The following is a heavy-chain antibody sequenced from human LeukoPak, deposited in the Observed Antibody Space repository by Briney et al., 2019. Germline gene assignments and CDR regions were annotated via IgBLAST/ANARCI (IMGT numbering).Heavy chain of an antibody. Sequence: GGSLRLSCAAAGFTFSSYAMSWVRQAPGKGLEWVSHISSSGRTTDYADSVKGRFTISRDNSKNTVYLQMNSLRAEDTAVYYCAKLCSGGSCYWNYWGQGTLVTVSS. CDR2: ISSSGRTT. J-gene: IGHJ4*02. CDR3: AKLCSGGSCYWNY. CDR1: GFTFSSYA. V-gene: IGHV3-23*01. D-gene: IGHD2-15*01.